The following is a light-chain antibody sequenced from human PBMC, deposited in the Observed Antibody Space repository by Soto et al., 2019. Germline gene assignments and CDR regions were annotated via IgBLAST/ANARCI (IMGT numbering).Light chain of an antibody. V-gene: IGKV3-20*01. J-gene: IGKJ4*01. Sequence: EIVLTQSPGTLSLSPGERATLSCRASQSVSSSYLAWYQQKPGQAPRLFIYGASSRATGIPDRFSGSGSGTDFTLTIRRLEPEDFSVYYCHQYESSPLTFGGGTKVEIK. CDR1: QSVSSSY. CDR3: HQYESSPLT. CDR2: GAS.